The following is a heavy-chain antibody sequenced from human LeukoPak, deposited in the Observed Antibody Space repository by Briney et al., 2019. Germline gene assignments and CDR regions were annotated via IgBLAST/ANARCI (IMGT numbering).Heavy chain of an antibody. D-gene: IGHD3-22*01. V-gene: IGHV4-34*01. CDR3: ARGPASTYYYDSSGYYYAFDI. CDR2: INHSGST. J-gene: IGHJ3*02. Sequence: SETLSLTCAVYGGSFSGYYWSWIRQPPGKGLEWIGEINHSGSTNYNPSLKSRVTIPVDTSKNQFSLKLSSVTAADTAVYYCARGPASTYYYDSSGYYYAFDIRGQGTMVTVSS. CDR1: GGSFSGYY.